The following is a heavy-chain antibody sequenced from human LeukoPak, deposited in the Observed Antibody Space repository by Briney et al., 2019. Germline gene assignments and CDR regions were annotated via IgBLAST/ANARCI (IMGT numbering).Heavy chain of an antibody. J-gene: IGHJ6*03. V-gene: IGHV1-69*05. CDR2: IIPIFGTA. CDR1: GGTFISYA. D-gene: IGHD3-10*01. Sequence: ASVKVSCKASGGTFISYAISWVRQAPGQGLEWMGGIIPIFGTANYAQKFQGRVTITTDESTSTAYMELSSLRSEDTAVYYCARGSMGLFYYYYMDVWGKGTTVTVSS. CDR3: ARGSMGLFYYYYMDV.